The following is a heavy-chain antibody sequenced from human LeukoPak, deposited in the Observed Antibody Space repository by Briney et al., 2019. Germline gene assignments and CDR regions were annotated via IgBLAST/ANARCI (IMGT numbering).Heavy chain of an antibody. CDR1: GYTFTGYY. CDR2: INPNSGGT. Sequence: ASVKVSCKASGYTFTGYYMHWVRQAPGQGLEWMGWINPNSGGTNYAQKFQGRVTMTRDTSISTAYMELSRLRSDDTAVYYCARVYCSSTSCYNWFDPWGQGTLVTVSS. D-gene: IGHD2-2*01. J-gene: IGHJ5*02. V-gene: IGHV1-2*02. CDR3: ARVYCSSTSCYNWFDP.